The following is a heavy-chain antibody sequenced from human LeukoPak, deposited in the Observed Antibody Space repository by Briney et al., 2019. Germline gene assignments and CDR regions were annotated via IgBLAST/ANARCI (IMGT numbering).Heavy chain of an antibody. CDR3: ARLGYCSGGSCYGDY. V-gene: IGHV4-39*01. Sequence: SETLSLTCTVSGGSISSSSYYWGWIRQPPGKGLEWIGSIYYSGGTYYNPSLKSRVTISVDTSKNQFSLKLSSVTAADTAVYYCARLGYCSGGSCYGDYWGQGTLVTVSS. J-gene: IGHJ4*02. CDR2: IYYSGGT. D-gene: IGHD2-15*01. CDR1: GGSISSSSYY.